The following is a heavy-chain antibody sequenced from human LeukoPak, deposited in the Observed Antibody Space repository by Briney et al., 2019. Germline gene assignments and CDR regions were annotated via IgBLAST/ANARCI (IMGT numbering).Heavy chain of an antibody. V-gene: IGHV3-23*01. CDR1: GFTFRSYA. CDR3: ARVGQPHGDYVDFDY. J-gene: IGHJ4*02. Sequence: GGSLRLSCAASGFTFRSYAMSWVRRAPGKGLEWVSAISGNGRDTFYADSVRGRFTISRDNSKNTLYLQMNNLRAEDTAVYYCARVGQPHGDYVDFDYWGQGTLVTVSS. CDR2: ISGNGRDT. D-gene: IGHD4-17*01.